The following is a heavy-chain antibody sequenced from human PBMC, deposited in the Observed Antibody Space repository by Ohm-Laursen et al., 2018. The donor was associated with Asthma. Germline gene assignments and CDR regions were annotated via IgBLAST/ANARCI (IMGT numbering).Heavy chain of an antibody. V-gene: IGHV3-23*01. CDR3: AKDPNSSSWYAVSYFDY. Sequence: SLRLSCRASGFTFSSYAMSWVRQAPGKGLEWVSAISGSGGSTYYADSVKGRFTISRDNSKNTLYLQMNSLRAEDTAVYYCAKDPNSSSWYAVSYFDYWGQGTLVTVSS. CDR1: GFTFSSYA. J-gene: IGHJ4*02. D-gene: IGHD6-13*01. CDR2: ISGSGGST.